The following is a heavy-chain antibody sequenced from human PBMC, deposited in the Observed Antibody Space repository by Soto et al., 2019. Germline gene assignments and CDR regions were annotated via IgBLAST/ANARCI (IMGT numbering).Heavy chain of an antibody. D-gene: IGHD2-15*01. Sequence: PGGSLRLSCAASVFTLRTYSMNWVRQAPGKGLEWVSSITSSSSTIYCADSVEGRFTISRDNAKNSLYLQMNSLRAEDTAVYYCARDSNCSGGSCYSLYYYMDVWGKGTTVTVSS. CDR3: ARDSNCSGGSCYSLYYYMDV. CDR1: VFTLRTYS. CDR2: ITSSSSTI. V-gene: IGHV3-48*01. J-gene: IGHJ6*03.